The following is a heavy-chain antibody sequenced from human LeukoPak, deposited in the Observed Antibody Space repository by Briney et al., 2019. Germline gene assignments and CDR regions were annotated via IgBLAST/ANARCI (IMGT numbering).Heavy chain of an antibody. Sequence: ASVKVSCKASGYTFTGYYMHWVRQAPGQGLEWMGWINPNSGGTNYAQKFQGRVTMTRDTSISTAYMELSRLRSDDTAVHYCARDKLVGATTGKDYWGQGTLVTVSS. D-gene: IGHD1-26*01. J-gene: IGHJ4*02. V-gene: IGHV1-2*02. CDR2: INPNSGGT. CDR3: ARDKLVGATTGKDY. CDR1: GYTFTGYY.